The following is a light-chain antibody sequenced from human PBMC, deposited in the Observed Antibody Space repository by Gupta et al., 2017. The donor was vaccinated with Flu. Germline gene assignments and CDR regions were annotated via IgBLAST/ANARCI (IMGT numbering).Light chain of an antibody. CDR2: WAS. V-gene: IGKV4-1*01. J-gene: IGKJ2*01. CDR1: QSVLYSSNNKNY. Sequence: DIVMTQSPDSLAVSLGERATINCKSSQSVLYSSNNKNYLAWYQQKPGQPPKLLIYWASTRESGVPDRFSDSGSGTDFTLTISSLQAEDVAVYYCQQYDSTPYTFGQGTKLEIK. CDR3: QQYDSTPYT.